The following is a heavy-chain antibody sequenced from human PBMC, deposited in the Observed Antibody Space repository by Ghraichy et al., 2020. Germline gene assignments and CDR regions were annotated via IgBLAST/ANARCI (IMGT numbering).Heavy chain of an antibody. Sequence: GGSLRLSCAASGFTFSSYGMHWVRQAPGKGLEWVAVIWYDGSNKYYADSVKGRFTISRDNSKNTLYLQMNSLRAEDTAVYYCARDGVSYDILTGYNSPYYYGMDVWGQGTTVTVSS. CDR2: IWYDGSNK. D-gene: IGHD3-9*01. CDR1: GFTFSSYG. J-gene: IGHJ6*02. V-gene: IGHV3-33*08. CDR3: ARDGVSYDILTGYNSPYYYGMDV.